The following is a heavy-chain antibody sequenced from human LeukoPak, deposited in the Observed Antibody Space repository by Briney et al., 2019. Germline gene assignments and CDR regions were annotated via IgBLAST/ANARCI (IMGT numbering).Heavy chain of an antibody. CDR3: AKRTGDYFDY. V-gene: IGHV3-23*01. Sequence: GGSLRLSCAASGFTFSNYAMSWGRQAPGKGLEWVSALGGSGISTYYADSVKGRFTISRDNSRNTLYLQMNSLRAEDTAVYYCAKRTGDYFDYWGQGTLVTVS. CDR1: GFTFSNYA. CDR2: LGGSGIST. J-gene: IGHJ4*02. D-gene: IGHD3/OR15-3a*01.